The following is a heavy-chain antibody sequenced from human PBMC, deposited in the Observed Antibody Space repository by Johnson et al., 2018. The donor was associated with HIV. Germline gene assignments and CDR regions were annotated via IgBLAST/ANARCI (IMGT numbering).Heavy chain of an antibody. CDR1: GFTVSSYY. J-gene: IGHJ3*02. CDR3: SRYGQLGAFDI. D-gene: IGHD1-1*01. V-gene: IGHV3-66*01. Sequence: VQLVESGGGLVQPGGSLRLSCAASGFTVSSYYMTWVRQAPGKGLEWISVLFSGGTTYYGDSVRGRFTISRANSKNRLYPQMNSVRAVDTAVYYCSRYGQLGAFDIWGQGTMVTVSS. CDR2: LFSGGTT.